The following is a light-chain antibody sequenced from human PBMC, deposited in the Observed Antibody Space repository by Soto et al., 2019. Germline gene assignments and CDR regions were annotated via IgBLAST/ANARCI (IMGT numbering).Light chain of an antibody. CDR1: QSVSVW. Sequence: DIQMTQSPSNLSASVGDTFTITCRASQSVSVWLAWYQQKPGKAPKLLIYKASRLESGVPSRCSGRGSGTEFPLTISSLQSEDFATYYCQQYDSYWTFGQGTTVDIK. J-gene: IGKJ1*01. CDR3: QQYDSYWT. V-gene: IGKV1-5*03. CDR2: KAS.